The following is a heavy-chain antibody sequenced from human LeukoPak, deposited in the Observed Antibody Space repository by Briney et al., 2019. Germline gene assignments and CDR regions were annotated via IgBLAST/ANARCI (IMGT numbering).Heavy chain of an antibody. CDR2: IPYDGRNT. CDR3: AKESSASYYFDY. D-gene: IGHD3-10*01. Sequence: GGSLRLSCAASGSTFSSNGMYWVRQAPGKGLERVAFIPYDGRNTYYADSVKGRFTISRDTSKNTLYLQMINLRAEDTAVYYCAKESSASYYFDYWGQGTLVTVSS. CDR1: GSTFSSNG. V-gene: IGHV3-30*02. J-gene: IGHJ4*02.